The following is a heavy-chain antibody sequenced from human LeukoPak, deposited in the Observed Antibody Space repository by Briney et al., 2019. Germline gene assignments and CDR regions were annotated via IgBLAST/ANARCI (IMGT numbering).Heavy chain of an antibody. CDR1: GGSISSYC. V-gene: IGHV4-4*07. J-gene: IGHJ3*02. D-gene: IGHD6-13*01. CDR2: IYTSGST. CDR3: ARDHGSWWKNDAFDI. Sequence: SETLSLTCTVSGGSISSYCWSWIRQPAGKGLEWIGRIYTSGSTNYNPSLKSRVTMSVDTSKNQFSLKLSSVTAADTAVYYCARDHGSWWKNDAFDIWGQGTMVTVSS.